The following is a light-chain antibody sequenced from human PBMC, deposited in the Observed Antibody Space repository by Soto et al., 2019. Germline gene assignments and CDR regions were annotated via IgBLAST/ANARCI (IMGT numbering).Light chain of an antibody. V-gene: IGKV1-9*01. CDR2: ATS. J-gene: IGKJ1*01. Sequence: IQLTQSPSSLSASVGDRVTITCRASQGIGSFLAWYQQKPGEAPKLLIFATSTLQSGVPSRFSGSGSGTDFTLTISSLQAEDFATYYCQQYETFSPWTFGQGTKVDIK. CDR3: QQYETFSPWT. CDR1: QGIGSF.